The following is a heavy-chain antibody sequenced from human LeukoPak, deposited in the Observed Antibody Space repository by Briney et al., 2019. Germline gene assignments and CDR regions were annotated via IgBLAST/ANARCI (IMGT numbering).Heavy chain of an antibody. CDR1: GGSISTIGYS. CDR3: ARDSYYDNSGEGAFDI. J-gene: IGHJ3*02. CDR2: IYQSGSS. V-gene: IGHV4-30-2*01. D-gene: IGHD3-22*01. Sequence: SETLSLTCDVSGGSISTIGYSWTWIRQPPGKGLEWIGYIYQSGSSSYNPSLQSRVTISIDRSKNQFSLKLSSVTAADTAVYYCARDSYYDNSGEGAFDIWGQGTMVTVSA.